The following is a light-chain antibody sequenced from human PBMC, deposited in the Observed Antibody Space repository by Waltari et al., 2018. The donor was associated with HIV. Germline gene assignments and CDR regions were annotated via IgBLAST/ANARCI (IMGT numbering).Light chain of an antibody. J-gene: IGLJ3*02. CDR1: ALPKQH. V-gene: IGLV3-25*03. CDR3: QSADSNASLWV. Sequence: SYELTQPPSLSVSPGQTARITCSGDALPKQHAYWYQQRPGQAPVLVIYKDTERPSGIPERFSGSSSGTTATLTIIAVQAQDEADYHCQSADSNASLWVFGGGTKLTVL. CDR2: KDT.